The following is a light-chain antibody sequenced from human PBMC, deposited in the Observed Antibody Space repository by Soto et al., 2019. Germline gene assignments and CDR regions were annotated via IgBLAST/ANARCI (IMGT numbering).Light chain of an antibody. V-gene: IGKV3-15*01. J-gene: IGKJ1*01. CDR2: GAS. CDR3: QQYNNWPPWT. CDR1: QSVSRN. Sequence: EIVMTQSPATLSVSPGESATLSCRAIQSVSRNLAWYQQKPGQAPRLLIYGASTRATGIPARFSGSGSGTEFTLTISSLLSEDFAVYYCQQYNNWPPWTFGLGTKVEIK.